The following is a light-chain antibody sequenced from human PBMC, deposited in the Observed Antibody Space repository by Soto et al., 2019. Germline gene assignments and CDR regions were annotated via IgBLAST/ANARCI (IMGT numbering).Light chain of an antibody. V-gene: IGKV3-20*01. CDR3: QQYGGSPWT. CDR2: GAS. J-gene: IGKJ1*01. CDR1: QSVSNSY. Sequence: EIVLTQSPGTLSLSPGARATLSCRASQSVSNSYLARYQQKPGQAPRLLIYGASSRATGVPDRFSGSGSGTDFALTISRLEPEDFAVYHCQQYGGSPWTFGQGTKVEIK.